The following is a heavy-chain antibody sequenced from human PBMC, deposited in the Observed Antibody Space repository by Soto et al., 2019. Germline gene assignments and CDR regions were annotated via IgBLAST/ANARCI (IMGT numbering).Heavy chain of an antibody. CDR2: ISGSGGST. CDR1: GFTFSSYA. Sequence: LRLSCAASGFTFSSYAMSWVRQAPGKGLEWVSAISGSGGSTYYADSVKGRFTISRDNSKNTLYLQMNSLRAEETAVYYCAKDLGFVPAAIRFDWFDPWGQGSLVTVYS. CDR3: AKDLGFVPAAIRFDWFDP. V-gene: IGHV3-23*01. J-gene: IGHJ5*02. D-gene: IGHD2-2*02.